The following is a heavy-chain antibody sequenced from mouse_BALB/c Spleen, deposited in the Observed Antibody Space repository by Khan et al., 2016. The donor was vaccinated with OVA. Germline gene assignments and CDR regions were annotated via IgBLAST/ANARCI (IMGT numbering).Heavy chain of an antibody. V-gene: IGHV1-69*02. CDR3: TRQGTTVDAFDS. Sequence: QVQLQQSGAELVRPGASVKLSCKASGYTFTNYWINWVKQRPGQGLEWIGNIYPSDNYTNYNQKFKDKATLTVEKSSSTDYIQLSSPTSEDSAVYYCTRQGTTVDAFDSCGQGTSVTVSS. CDR2: IYPSDNYT. D-gene: IGHD1-1*01. J-gene: IGHJ4*01. CDR1: GYTFTNYW.